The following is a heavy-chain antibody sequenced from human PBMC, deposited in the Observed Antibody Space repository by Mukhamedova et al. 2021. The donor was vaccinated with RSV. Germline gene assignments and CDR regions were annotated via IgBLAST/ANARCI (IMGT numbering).Heavy chain of an antibody. J-gene: IGHJ4*02. CDR3: TPLADYVDPFDS. D-gene: IGHD4-17*01. CDR2: GTT. Sequence: GTTDYAAPVKGRFTISRDDSEKTVYLQMNSLKTEDSAVYYCTPLADYVDPFDSWGQGTLVTVSS. V-gene: IGHV3-15*01.